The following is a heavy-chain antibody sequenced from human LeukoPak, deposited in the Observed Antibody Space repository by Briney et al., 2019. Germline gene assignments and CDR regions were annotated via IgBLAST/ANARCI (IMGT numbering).Heavy chain of an antibody. Sequence: SSETLSLTCAVYAGSFSGYYWSWIRQPPGKGLEWIGEINHSGSTNYNPSLKSRVTISVDTSKNQFSLKLSSVTAADTAVYYCARGRHDFWSGYSPSSYYYYMDVWGKGTTVTVSS. D-gene: IGHD3-3*01. CDR1: AGSFSGYY. J-gene: IGHJ6*03. V-gene: IGHV4-34*01. CDR2: INHSGST. CDR3: ARGRHDFWSGYSPSSYYYYMDV.